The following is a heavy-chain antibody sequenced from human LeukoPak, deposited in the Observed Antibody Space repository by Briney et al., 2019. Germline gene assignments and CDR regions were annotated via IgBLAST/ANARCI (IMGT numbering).Heavy chain of an antibody. J-gene: IGHJ4*02. D-gene: IGHD1-7*01. CDR1: GGSISGYF. CDR2: IFYSGST. V-gene: IGHV4-59*01. CDR3: ARGARGNYVVFDY. Sequence: SETLSLTCTVSGGSISGYFWSWIRQPPGKGLEWIGYIFYSGSTNSNPSLKSRLTISVDTSKDQLSLKLISVTAADTAVYYCARGARGNYVVFDYWGQGTLVTVSS.